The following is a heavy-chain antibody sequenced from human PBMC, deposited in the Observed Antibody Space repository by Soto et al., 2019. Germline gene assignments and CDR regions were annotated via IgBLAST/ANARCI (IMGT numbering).Heavy chain of an antibody. CDR3: ARDDCSGGSCYLYYYYGMDV. D-gene: IGHD2-15*01. Sequence: GGSLRLSCAASGFTFSSYSMNWVRQAPGKGLEWVSYISGSSSTIYYADSVKGRFTISRDNAKNSLYLQMNSLRDEDTAVYYCARDDCSGGSCYLYYYYGMDVWGQGTTVTVSS. CDR2: ISGSSSTI. J-gene: IGHJ6*02. V-gene: IGHV3-48*02. CDR1: GFTFSSYS.